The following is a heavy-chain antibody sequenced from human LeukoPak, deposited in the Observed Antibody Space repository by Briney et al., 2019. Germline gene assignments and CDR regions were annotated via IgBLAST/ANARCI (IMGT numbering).Heavy chain of an antibody. D-gene: IGHD3-9*01. CDR1: GFTFSSYD. CDR3: ASPPPVGATGRVAY. J-gene: IGHJ4*02. CDR2: TSYDGSNK. V-gene: IGHV3-30*03. Sequence: GGSLRLSCAASGFTFSSYDMHWVRQAPDKGLEWVAVTSYDGSNKFSADSVKGRFTISRDNSKNTVYLQMNSLRAEDTAVYYCASPPPVGATGRVAYWGQGALVTVSS.